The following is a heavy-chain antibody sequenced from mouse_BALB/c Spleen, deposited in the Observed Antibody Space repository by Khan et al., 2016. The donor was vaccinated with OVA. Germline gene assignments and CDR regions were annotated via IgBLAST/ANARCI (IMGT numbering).Heavy chain of an antibody. Sequence: QIQLVQSGPELKKPGETVKISCKASDYTFTDYSMNWVKQAPGKGLKWMGWINTETGEPKFADDFKGRFAFSLETSARTAYLQINNLKNEDTATYFCARGDYWYFDVWGAGTTVTVSS. V-gene: IGHV9-2-1*01. CDR1: DYTFTDYS. J-gene: IGHJ1*01. CDR2: INTETGEP. CDR3: ARGDYWYFDV.